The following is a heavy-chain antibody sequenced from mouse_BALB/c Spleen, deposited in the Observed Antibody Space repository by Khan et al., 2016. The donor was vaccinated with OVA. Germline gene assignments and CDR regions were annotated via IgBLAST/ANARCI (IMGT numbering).Heavy chain of an antibody. CDR3: ARLEDK. V-gene: IGHV2-9*02. Sequence: QVQLKESGPGLVAPSQSLSITCTVSGFSLTSYDVRWVRQPPGKGLVWRGVIWAGGSTNYNSALMSRLSISKDNSKSQVFLKMNSEQTDDTAMNYCARLEDKWGQGTTLTVSS. CDR1: GFSLTSYD. CDR2: IWAGGST. J-gene: IGHJ2*01.